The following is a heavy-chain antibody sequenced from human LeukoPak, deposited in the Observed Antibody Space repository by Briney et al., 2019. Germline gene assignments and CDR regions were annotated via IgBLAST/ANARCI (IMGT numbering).Heavy chain of an antibody. CDR3: AKDPYYYDSSGYYPFDY. D-gene: IGHD3-22*01. CDR2: ISGSGGST. J-gene: IGHJ4*02. V-gene: IGHV3-23*01. Sequence: PGGSLRLSCAASGFTFSDYSMNWVRQAPGKGLEWVSAISGSGGSTYYADSVKGRFTISRDNSKNTLYLQMNSLRAEDTAVYYCAKDPYYYDSSGYYPFDYWGQGTLVTVSS. CDR1: GFTFSDYS.